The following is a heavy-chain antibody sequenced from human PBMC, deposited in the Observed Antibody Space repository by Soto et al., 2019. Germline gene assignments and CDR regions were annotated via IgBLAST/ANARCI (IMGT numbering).Heavy chain of an antibody. CDR2: MNPNSGNT. Sequence: ASVKVSCKASGYTFTSYDINWVRQATGQGLEWMGWMNPNSGNTGYAQKFQGRVTMTRNTSISTAYMELSSLSSEDTAVFYCARKIIAVAGYYYYYYMDVWGKGTTVTVSS. V-gene: IGHV1-8*01. CDR1: GYTFTSYD. CDR3: ARKIIAVAGYYYYYYMDV. J-gene: IGHJ6*03. D-gene: IGHD6-19*01.